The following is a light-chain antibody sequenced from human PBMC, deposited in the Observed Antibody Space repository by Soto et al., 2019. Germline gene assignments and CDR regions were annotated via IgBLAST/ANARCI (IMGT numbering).Light chain of an antibody. Sequence: DIQMTHSPSTLSASVGDRVTMTGRASESISTWLAWYQQKPGKSPMLLIYGASSLDRGVPSRFSGSGSGTEFTLTISSVQPDDFALHYCQHYEALPSITFGQGTRLEIK. CDR3: QHYEALPSIT. CDR2: GAS. J-gene: IGKJ5*01. V-gene: IGKV1-5*01. CDR1: ESISTW.